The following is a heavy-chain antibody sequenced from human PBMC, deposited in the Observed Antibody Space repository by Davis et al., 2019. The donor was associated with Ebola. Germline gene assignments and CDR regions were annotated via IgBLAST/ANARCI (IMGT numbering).Heavy chain of an antibody. CDR2: ISYDGSNK. J-gene: IGHJ4*02. V-gene: IGHV3-30*19. D-gene: IGHD3-22*01. CDR3: ARVPGYYDSSGYDY. Sequence: GESLKISCAASGFTFSSYSMNWVRQAPGKGLEWVAVISYDGSNKYYADSVKGRFTISRDNSKNTLYLQMNSLRAEDTAVYYCARVPGYYDSSGYDYWGQGTLVTVSS. CDR1: GFTFSSYS.